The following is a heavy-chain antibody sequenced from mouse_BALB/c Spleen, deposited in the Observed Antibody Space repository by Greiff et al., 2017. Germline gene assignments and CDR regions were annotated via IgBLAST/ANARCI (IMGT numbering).Heavy chain of an antibody. CDR1: GYSITSGYY. J-gene: IGHJ4*01. V-gene: IGHV3-6*02. CDR3: ARDDRIYYDYEGYAMDY. Sequence: EVQLQESGPGLVKPSQSLSLTCSVTGYSITSGYYWNWIRQFPGNKLEWMGYISYDGSNNYNPSLKNRISITRDTSKNQFFLKLNSVTTEDTATYYCARDDRIYYDYEGYAMDYWGQGTSVTVSS. D-gene: IGHD2-4*01. CDR2: ISYDGSN.